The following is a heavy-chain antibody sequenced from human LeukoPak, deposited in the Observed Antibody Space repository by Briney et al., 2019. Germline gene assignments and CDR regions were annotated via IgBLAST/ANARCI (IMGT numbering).Heavy chain of an antibody. CDR2: IQYGGRT. D-gene: IGHD4-17*01. J-gene: IGHJ4*02. V-gene: IGHV4-59*01. CDR1: GGSISNYY. Sequence: SETLSLTCTVSGGSISNYYWSWIRQPPGKGLEWIGYIQYGGRTYYSPSLKSRVTISMDLSKIQFSLKMSSVTAADTAVYYCARDFFGDLDHWGQGILVTVSS. CDR3: ARDFFGDLDH.